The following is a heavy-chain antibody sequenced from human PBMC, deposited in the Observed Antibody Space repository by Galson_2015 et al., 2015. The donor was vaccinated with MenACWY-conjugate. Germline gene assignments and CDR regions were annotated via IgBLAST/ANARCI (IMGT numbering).Heavy chain of an antibody. CDR1: GFTFSSYW. CDR2: INHLGSDE. CDR3: AKYFGTSFDY. J-gene: IGHJ4*02. V-gene: IGHV3-7*05. D-gene: IGHD2/OR15-2a*01. Sequence: SLRLSCAASGFTFSSYWMSWVRQTPGKGLEWVANINHLGSDENYVDSVKGRFTISRDNAKNSLFLHMDSLRAEDTAVYYCAKYFGTSFDYWGQGSLVTVFS.